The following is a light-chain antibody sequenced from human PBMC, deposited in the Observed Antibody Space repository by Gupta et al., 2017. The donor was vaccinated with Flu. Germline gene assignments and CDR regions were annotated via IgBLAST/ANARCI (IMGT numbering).Light chain of an antibody. Sequence: DIVMTQSPDSLAVSLGERATINCKSSQSVLFSSDNRNYLAWYQQRPGQPPKLLIYLASTRESGVPDRFSGSGSGTDFTLTISSLQAEDVAVYYCQQYYVKPSTFGQGTKVEIK. CDR3: QQYYVKPST. V-gene: IGKV4-1*01. CDR2: LAS. CDR1: QSVLFSSDNRNY. J-gene: IGKJ1*01.